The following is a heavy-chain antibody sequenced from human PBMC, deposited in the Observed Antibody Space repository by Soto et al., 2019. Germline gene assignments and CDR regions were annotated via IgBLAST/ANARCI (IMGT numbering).Heavy chain of an antibody. CDR2: INPSGGST. D-gene: IGHD3-9*01. CDR1: GYTFTSYY. Sequence: GASVKVSCKSSGYTFTSYYMHWVRQAPGQGLEWMGIINPSGGSTSYAQKFQGRVTMTRDTSTSTVYMELSSLRSEDTAVYYCARVAELTGYTRYTLGYWGQGTLVTVSS. V-gene: IGHV1-46*03. CDR3: ARVAELTGYTRYTLGY. J-gene: IGHJ4*02.